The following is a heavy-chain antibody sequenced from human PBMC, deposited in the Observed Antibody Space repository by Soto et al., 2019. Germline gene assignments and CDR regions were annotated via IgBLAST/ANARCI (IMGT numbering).Heavy chain of an antibody. J-gene: IGHJ6*02. D-gene: IGHD5-18*01. CDR3: ARDTAMVGDYYYYGMDV. V-gene: IGHV3-33*01. CDR2: IWYDGSNK. Sequence: QVQQVESGGGVVQPGRSLRLSCAASGFTFSSYDMHWVRQAPGKGLEWVAVIWYDGSNKYYADSVKGRFTISRDNSKNTLYLQMNSLRAEDTAVYYCARDTAMVGDYYYYGMDVWGQGTTVTVSS. CDR1: GFTFSSYD.